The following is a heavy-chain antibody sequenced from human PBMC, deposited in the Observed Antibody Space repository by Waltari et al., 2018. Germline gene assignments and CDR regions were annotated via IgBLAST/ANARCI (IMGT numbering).Heavy chain of an antibody. CDR3: AKQHDYGGNEEVDY. J-gene: IGHJ4*02. CDR2: IWYDGSNK. CDR1: RFTFITYG. Sequence: QVQLPASGGGVVHPGRSLRLSCPSSRFTFITYGIPSFRPAPGKGLEWVAVIWYDGSNKYYADSVKGRFTISRDNSKNTLYLQMNSLRAEDTAVYYCAKQHDYGGNEEVDYWGQGTLVTVSS. V-gene: IGHV3-33*06. D-gene: IGHD4-17*01.